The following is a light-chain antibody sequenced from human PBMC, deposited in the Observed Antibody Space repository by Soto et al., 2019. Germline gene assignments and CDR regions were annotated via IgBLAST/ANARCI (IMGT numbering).Light chain of an antibody. CDR2: EGS. V-gene: IGLV2-23*01. CDR1: SSDVGNYNL. Sequence: QSALTQPASVSGSPGQSITISCTGSSSDVGNYNLVSWYQQHPGKAPKLIIYEGSKRPSGISNRFSGSKSGNTASLTVPGLKAEAEADYYCCSYAGSSIFYVFGSGTKLPVL. CDR3: CSYAGSSIFYV. J-gene: IGLJ1*01.